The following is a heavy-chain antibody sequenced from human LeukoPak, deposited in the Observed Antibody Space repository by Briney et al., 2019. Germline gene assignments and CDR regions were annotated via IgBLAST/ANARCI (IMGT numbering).Heavy chain of an antibody. CDR2: IIPIFGTA. CDR3: ARDQGGLYGDYVFKYYYYYMDV. V-gene: IGHV1-69*06. CDR1: GGTFSSYA. Sequence: ASVKVSCKASGGTFSSYAISWVRQAPGQGLEWMGGIIPIFGTANYAQKFQGRVTITADKSTSTAYMELSSLRSEDTAVYYCARDQGGLYGDYVFKYYYYYMDVWGKGTTVTVSS. D-gene: IGHD4-17*01. J-gene: IGHJ6*03.